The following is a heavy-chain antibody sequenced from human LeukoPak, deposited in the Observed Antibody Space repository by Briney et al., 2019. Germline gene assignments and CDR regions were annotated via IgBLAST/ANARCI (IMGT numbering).Heavy chain of an antibody. V-gene: IGHV3-21*01. CDR2: ISSSSSYI. J-gene: IGHJ4*02. CDR1: GFTFSSYS. CDR3: ARVRGMEWLVPDY. Sequence: PGGSLRLSCAASGFTFSSYSMNWVGQAPGKGLEWVSSISSSSSYIYYADSVKGRFTISRDNAKNSLYLQMNSLRAEDTAVYYCARVRGMEWLVPDYWGQGTLVTVSS. D-gene: IGHD6-19*01.